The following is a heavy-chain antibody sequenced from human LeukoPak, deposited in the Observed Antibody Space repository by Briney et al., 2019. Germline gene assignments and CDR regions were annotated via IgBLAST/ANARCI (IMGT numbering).Heavy chain of an antibody. CDR3: ARDLLTIFGVVPSPSDY. CDR1: GYTFTSYG. J-gene: IGHJ4*02. CDR2: ISAYNGNT. Sequence: ASVKVSCKASGYTFTSYGISWVRQAPGQGLEWMGWISAYNGNTNYAQKLQGRVTMTTDTSTSTAYMELRSLRSDDTAVYYCARDLLTIFGVVPSPSDYWGQGTLDTVSS. V-gene: IGHV1-18*01. D-gene: IGHD3-3*01.